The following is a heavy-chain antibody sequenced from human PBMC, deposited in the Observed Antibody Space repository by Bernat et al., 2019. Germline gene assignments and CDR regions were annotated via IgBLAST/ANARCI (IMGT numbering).Heavy chain of an antibody. CDR3: AKGSGNVEY. V-gene: IGHV4-59*01. Sequence: QLQLQESGPGLVKPSETLSLTCTVSGDSISPYYWSWIRQPPGKGLEWIGYISYSGSTSYNPSLKSRVTISVDTSRNQFSLKLTSVTAADTALYFCAKGSGNVEYWGQGALVTVSS. CDR1: GDSISPYY. CDR2: ISYSGST. J-gene: IGHJ4*02.